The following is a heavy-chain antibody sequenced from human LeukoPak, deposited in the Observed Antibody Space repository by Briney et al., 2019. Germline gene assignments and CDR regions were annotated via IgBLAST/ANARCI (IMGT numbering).Heavy chain of an antibody. J-gene: IGHJ4*02. CDR2: SNHSGSN. CDR3: AQRHRADFFDY. V-gene: IGHV4-4*02. CDR1: GDSISTTNW. Sequence: SETLSLTCAVSGDSISTTNWWCRGRQAPGKGLELVGVSNHSGSNNYNPSLKSRVIISVDKSKNQFSLKLRSVTAADTAVYYCAQRHRADFFDYWPQGTLVSVSS.